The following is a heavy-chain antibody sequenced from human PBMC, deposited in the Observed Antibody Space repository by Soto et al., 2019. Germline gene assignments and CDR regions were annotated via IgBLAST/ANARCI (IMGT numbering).Heavy chain of an antibody. CDR3: TSRRYCTNGVCYFGPDAFDI. J-gene: IGHJ3*02. D-gene: IGHD2-8*01. CDR2: IKSKTDGGTT. CDR1: ELTISNAW. V-gene: IGHV3-15*01. Sequence: GGSLRLSCAASELTISNAWMSLVRQAPGKGLEWVGRIKSKTDGGTTDYAAPVKGRFTISRDDSKNTLYLQMNSLKTEDTAVYYCTSRRYCTNGVCYFGPDAFDIWGQGPTVTVSS.